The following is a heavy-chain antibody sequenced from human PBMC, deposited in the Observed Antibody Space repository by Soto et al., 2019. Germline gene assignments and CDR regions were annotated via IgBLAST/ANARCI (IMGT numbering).Heavy chain of an antibody. J-gene: IGHJ6*02. CDR2: IYHSGST. CDR3: ARYDFWRGGYGMDV. D-gene: IGHD3-3*01. Sequence: SETLSLTCAVYGGSFSGYYWGWIRQPPGKGLEWIGSIYHSGSTYYSPSLKSRVTISVDTSKNQFSLKLSSVTAADTAVYYCARYDFWRGGYGMDVWGQGTTVTVSS. CDR1: GGSFSGYY. V-gene: IGHV4-38-2*01.